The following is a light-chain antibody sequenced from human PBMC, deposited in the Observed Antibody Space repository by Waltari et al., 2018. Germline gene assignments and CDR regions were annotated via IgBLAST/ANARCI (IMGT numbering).Light chain of an antibody. CDR2: WAS. J-gene: IGKJ2*03. Sequence: DIVMTQSPGSLAVSLCERATINCKSSQSVLFSSNNENYLAWYQQKPGQPPKLLIYWASTRESGVPDRFSGSGSGTDFTLTISSLQAEDVAVYYCQQYYSIPRSFGQGTKLEIK. CDR1: QSVLFSSNNENY. CDR3: QQYYSIPRS. V-gene: IGKV4-1*01.